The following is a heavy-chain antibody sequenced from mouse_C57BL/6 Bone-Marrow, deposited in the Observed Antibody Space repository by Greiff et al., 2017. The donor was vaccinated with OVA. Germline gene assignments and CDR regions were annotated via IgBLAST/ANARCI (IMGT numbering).Heavy chain of an antibody. J-gene: IGHJ3*01. CDR1: GYTFTSYW. CDR3: ARPPFAY. CDR2: INPNSGST. V-gene: IGHV1-64*01. Sequence: QVQLQQSGAELVKPGASVKLSCKASGYTFTSYWMHWVKQRPGQGLAWIGMINPNSGSTNSNEKFKSKATLTVTKSSSTAYMQLSSLTSEDSSVYYCARPPFAYWGQGTLVTVSA.